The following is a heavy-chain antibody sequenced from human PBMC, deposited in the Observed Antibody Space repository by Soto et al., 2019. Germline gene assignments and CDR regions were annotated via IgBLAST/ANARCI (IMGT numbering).Heavy chain of an antibody. V-gene: IGHV1-2*04. CDR3: ARSRSTIFGFFDY. Sequence: ASVKVSCKASGYTFTGYYMHWVRQAPGQGLEWMGWINPNSGGTNYAQKFQGWVTMTRDTSISTAYMELSRLRSDDTAVYYCARSRSTIFGFFDYWRQGTLVPVSS. CDR1: GYTFTGYY. J-gene: IGHJ4*02. D-gene: IGHD3-3*01. CDR2: INPNSGGT.